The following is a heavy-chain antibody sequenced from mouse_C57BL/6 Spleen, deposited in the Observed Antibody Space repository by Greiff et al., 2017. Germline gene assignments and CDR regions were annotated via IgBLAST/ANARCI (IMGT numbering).Heavy chain of an antibody. CDR2: ISSGGSYT. J-gene: IGHJ4*01. Sequence: EVNVVESGGDLVKPGGSLKLSCAASGFTFSSYGMSWVRQTPDKRLEWVATISSGGSYTYYPDSVTGRFTISRDNAKNTLYLQMSSLKSEDTAMYYCARQGDYWGQGTSVTVSS. CDR1: GFTFSSYG. CDR3: ARQGDY. V-gene: IGHV5-6*01.